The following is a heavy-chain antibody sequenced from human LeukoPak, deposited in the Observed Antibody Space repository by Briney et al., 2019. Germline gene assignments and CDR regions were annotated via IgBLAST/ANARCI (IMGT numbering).Heavy chain of an antibody. V-gene: IGHV1-46*01. CDR2: INPSGGST. Sequence: ASVKVSCKVSGYTLTELSMHWVRQAPGQGLEWMGIINPSGGSTSYAQKFQGRVTMTRDTSTSTVYMELSSLRSEDTAVYYCARWLQSKYGFDYWGQGTLVTVSS. J-gene: IGHJ4*02. CDR3: ARWLQSKYGFDY. CDR1: GYTLTELS. D-gene: IGHD5-24*01.